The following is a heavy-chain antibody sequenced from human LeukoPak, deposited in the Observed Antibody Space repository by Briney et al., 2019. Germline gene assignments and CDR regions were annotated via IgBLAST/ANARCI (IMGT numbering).Heavy chain of an antibody. CDR3: ANLYSTNY. CDR1: GFTFSSYA. J-gene: IGHJ4*02. Sequence: PGRSLRLSCAASGFTFSSYAMTWVRQAPGKGLEWVSGISSSGSGGSTYYADSVKGRFTISRDNSKNTLYLQMNSLRAEDTALYYCANLYSTNYWGQGTLVTVSS. CDR2: ISSSGSGGST. D-gene: IGHD6-13*01. V-gene: IGHV3-23*01.